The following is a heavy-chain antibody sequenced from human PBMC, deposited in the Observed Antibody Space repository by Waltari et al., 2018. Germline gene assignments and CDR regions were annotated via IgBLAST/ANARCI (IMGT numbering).Heavy chain of an antibody. J-gene: IGHJ3*02. CDR1: GGTFSSYA. Sequence: QVQLVQSGAEVKKPGSSVKVSCKTSGGTFSSYAISWVRQAPGQGLEWMGGIIPIFGTANYARKFQGRVTITADESTSTAYMELSSLRSEDTAVYYCARAPRYSGYGSLGAFDIWGQGTMVTVSS. CDR3: ARAPRYSGYGSLGAFDI. CDR2: IIPIFGTA. D-gene: IGHD5-12*01. V-gene: IGHV1-69*01.